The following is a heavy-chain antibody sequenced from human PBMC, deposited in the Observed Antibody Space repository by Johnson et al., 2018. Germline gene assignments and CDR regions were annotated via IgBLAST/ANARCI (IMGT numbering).Heavy chain of an antibody. CDR1: GFTFSSYA. Sequence: EVQLLESGGGLVKPGGSLRLSCAASGFTFSSYAMSWVRQAPGKGLEWVSRISGSGDNTYYADSLRGRFTIPRDNSKNTPYLQMNRLRAEDTAVYYCARGRTKGIPAAITHYYYYGMDVWGQGTTVTVSS. CDR2: ISGSGDNT. D-gene: IGHD2-2*02. J-gene: IGHJ6*02. CDR3: ARGRTKGIPAAITHYYYYGMDV. V-gene: IGHV3-23*01.